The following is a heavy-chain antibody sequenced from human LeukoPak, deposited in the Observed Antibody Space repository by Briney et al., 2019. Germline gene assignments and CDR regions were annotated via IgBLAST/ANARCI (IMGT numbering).Heavy chain of an antibody. CDR3: ARDPNYYDSSGYYYSPNYYFDY. CDR1: GGTFSSYA. CDR2: INPNSGGT. J-gene: IGHJ4*02. D-gene: IGHD3-22*01. Sequence: ASVKVSCKASGGTFSSYAISWVRQAPGQGLEWMGWINPNSGGTNYAQKFQGRVTMTRDTSISTAYMELSRLRSDDTAVYYCARDPNYYDSSGYYYSPNYYFDYWGQGTLVTVSS. V-gene: IGHV1-2*02.